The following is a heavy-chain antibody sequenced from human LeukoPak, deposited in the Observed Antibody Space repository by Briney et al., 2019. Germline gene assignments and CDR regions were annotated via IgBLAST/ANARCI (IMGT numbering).Heavy chain of an antibody. D-gene: IGHD5-24*01. J-gene: IGHJ4*02. Sequence: PSETLSLTCTVSGGSISSSSYYWGWIRQPPGKGLEWIGSIYYSGSTYYNPSHKSRVTISVDTSKNQFSLKLSSVTAADTAVYYCARHRDGDYFDYWGQGTLVTVSS. CDR3: ARHRDGDYFDY. CDR2: IYYSGST. V-gene: IGHV4-39*01. CDR1: GGSISSSSYY.